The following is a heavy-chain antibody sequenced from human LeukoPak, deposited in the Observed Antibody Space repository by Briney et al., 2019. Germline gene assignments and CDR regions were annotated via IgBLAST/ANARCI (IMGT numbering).Heavy chain of an antibody. CDR3: AGGYSSSWYYYYYYGMDV. Sequence: RTGGSLRLSCAASGFTFSSYSMNWVRQAPGKGLEWVSYICSSSSTIYYADSVKGRFTISRDNAKNSLYLQMNSLRAEDTAVYYCAGGYSSSWYYYYYYGMDVWGQGTTVTVSS. CDR2: ICSSSSTI. CDR1: GFTFSSYS. V-gene: IGHV3-48*01. D-gene: IGHD6-13*01. J-gene: IGHJ6*02.